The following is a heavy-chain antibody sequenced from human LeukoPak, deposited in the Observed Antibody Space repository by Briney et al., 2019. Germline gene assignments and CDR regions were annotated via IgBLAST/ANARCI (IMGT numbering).Heavy chain of an antibody. CDR2: IGGSGGST. J-gene: IGHJ4*02. CDR3: AKQNYYDSSGYYYLSDYFDY. D-gene: IGHD3-22*01. CDR1: GFTFSSYA. V-gene: IGHV3-23*01. Sequence: GGSLRLSCAASGFTFSSYAMSWVRQAPGKGLEWVSAIGGSGGSTYYADSVKGRFTISRDNSKSTLYLQMNSLRAEDTAVYYCAKQNYYDSSGYYYLSDYFDYWGQGTLVTVSS.